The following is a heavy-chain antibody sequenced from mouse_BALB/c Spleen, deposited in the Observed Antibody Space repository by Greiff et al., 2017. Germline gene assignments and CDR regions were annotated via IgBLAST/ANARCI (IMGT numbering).Heavy chain of an antibody. V-gene: IGHV5-6*01. CDR2: ISSGGSYT. J-gene: IGHJ4*01. CDR3: ANLRYAMDY. CDR1: GFTFSSYG. D-gene: IGHD1-1*01. Sequence: EVQRVESGGDLVKPGGSLKLSCAASGFTFSSYGMSWVRQTPDKRLEWVATISSGGSYTYYPDSVKGRFTIARDNAKNTLYLQMSSLKSEDTAMYYCANLRYAMDYWGQGTSVTVSS.